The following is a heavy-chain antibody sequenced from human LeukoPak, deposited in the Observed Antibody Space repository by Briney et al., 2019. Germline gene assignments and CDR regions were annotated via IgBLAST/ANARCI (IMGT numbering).Heavy chain of an antibody. V-gene: IGHV4-59*01. CDR3: ARARIAVAGILYYYYGMDV. CDR1: GGSISSYY. D-gene: IGHD6-19*01. J-gene: IGHJ6*02. CDR2: ICYSGST. Sequence: PSETLSLTCTVSGGSISSYYWSWIRQPPGKGLEWIGYICYSGSTNYNPSLKSRVTISVDTSKNQFSLKLSSATAADTAVYYCARARIAVAGILYYYYGMDVWGQGTTVTVSS.